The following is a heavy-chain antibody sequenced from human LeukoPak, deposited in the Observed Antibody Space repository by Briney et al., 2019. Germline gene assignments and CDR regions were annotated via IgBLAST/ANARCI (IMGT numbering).Heavy chain of an antibody. J-gene: IGHJ4*02. Sequence: GGSLRLSCAASGFTFSNYWMSWVRQAPGKGLEWVANIKQDGSEKYYVDSVKGRFTISRDNAKNSLYLQMNSLRAEDTAVYYCARDSGYYGLFDSWGQGTLVTVSS. CDR2: IKQDGSEK. CDR3: ARDSGYYGLFDS. CDR1: GFTFSNYW. D-gene: IGHD3-22*01. V-gene: IGHV3-7*01.